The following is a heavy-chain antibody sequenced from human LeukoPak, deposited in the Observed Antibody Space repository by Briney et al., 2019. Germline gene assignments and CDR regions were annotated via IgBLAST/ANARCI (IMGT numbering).Heavy chain of an antibody. J-gene: IGHJ4*02. V-gene: IGHV4-4*07. CDR2: IYNSGST. CDR1: GGSINSYY. CDR3: ARGRGDYFDTSGYFFGY. D-gene: IGHD3-22*01. Sequence: SETLSLTCTVSGGSINSYYWSWIRQPAGKGLEWIGRIYNSGSTNYHPSLKSRVTMSLDKSKNQFSLKLTSVTAADTAVYYCARGRGDYFDTSGYFFGYWGQGTLVTVSS.